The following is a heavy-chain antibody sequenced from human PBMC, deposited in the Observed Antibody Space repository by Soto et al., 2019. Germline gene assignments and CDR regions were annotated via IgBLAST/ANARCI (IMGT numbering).Heavy chain of an antibody. CDR3: AANTYYYDSSGYFGYFDY. D-gene: IGHD3-22*01. Sequence: PSETLSLTCTVSGGSISSGGYYWSWIRQHPGKGLEWIGYIYYSGSTYYNPSPKSRVTISVDTSKNQFSLKLSSVTAADTAVYYCAANTYYYDSSGYFGYFDYWGQGTLVTVSS. J-gene: IGHJ4*02. CDR2: IYYSGST. CDR1: GGSISSGGYY. V-gene: IGHV4-31*03.